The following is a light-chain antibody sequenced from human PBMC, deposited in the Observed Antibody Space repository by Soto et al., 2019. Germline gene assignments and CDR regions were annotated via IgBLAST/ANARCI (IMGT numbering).Light chain of an antibody. CDR1: QSISSY. CDR3: QQTYRTPIT. J-gene: IGKJ5*01. Sequence: DIQMTQYPSSLSASVGARVTITFRASQSISSYLNWYQQKPGQAPKLLIYAASSLQSGVPSRFSGSGSGTDFTFTLSSLQPEDFATYYGQQTYRTPITFGHGTLLDI. V-gene: IGKV1-39*01. CDR2: AAS.